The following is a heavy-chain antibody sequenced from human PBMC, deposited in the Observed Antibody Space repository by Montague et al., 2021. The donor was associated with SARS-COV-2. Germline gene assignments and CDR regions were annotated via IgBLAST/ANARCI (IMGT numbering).Heavy chain of an antibody. CDR1: GFTFSSYA. CDR2: FTGGSGGST. CDR3: AKDRWGVPGPLDPFDY. D-gene: IGHD3-10*01. Sequence: SLRLSCAASGFTFSSYAMSWVRQAPGKGLEWVSTFTGGSGGSTYYANSVKGRFTISRDSSKNTLYLQMNNLRAEDTAVYYCAKDRWGVPGPLDPFDYWGQRTLAPVAS. J-gene: IGHJ4*02. V-gene: IGHV3-23*01.